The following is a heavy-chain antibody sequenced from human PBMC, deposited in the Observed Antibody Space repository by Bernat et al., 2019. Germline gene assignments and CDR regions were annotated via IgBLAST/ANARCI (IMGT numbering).Heavy chain of an antibody. J-gene: IGHJ5*02. CDR3: GREAWFDP. Sequence: EVQLVESGGGLVQPGGSLRLSCAASGFTFSTYSMNWVRQAPGKGLEWISCISSSSSTIYYADSVTGRFTISRDNAKNSLYLQMNSLRDEDTAVYYCGREAWFDPWGQGTLVTVSS. CDR2: ISSSSSTI. CDR1: GFTFSTYS. V-gene: IGHV3-48*02.